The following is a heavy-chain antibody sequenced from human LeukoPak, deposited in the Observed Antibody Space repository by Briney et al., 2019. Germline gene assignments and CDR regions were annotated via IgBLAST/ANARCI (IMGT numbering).Heavy chain of an antibody. CDR3: ARQELTSGYYSIYF. CDR2: IAVGGGTT. CDR1: GFTFSTSE. D-gene: IGHD3-22*01. V-gene: IGHV3-23*01. Sequence: GGSLRLSCAASGFTFSTSEMSWVRQAPGKGLEWVSAIAVGGGTTYADSVKGRFIISRDNSKNTLYLQMSSLRAEDTAIYYCARQELTSGYYSIYFWGQGTLVTVSS. J-gene: IGHJ4*02.